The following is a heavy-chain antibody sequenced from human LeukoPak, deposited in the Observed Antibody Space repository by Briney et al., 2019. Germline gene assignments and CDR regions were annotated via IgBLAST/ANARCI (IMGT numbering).Heavy chain of an antibody. J-gene: IGHJ4*02. Sequence: GGSLRLSCAASGFIFGGYAMHWVRQAPGKGLQWLAVISYDGGKTYYADSVEGRFTISRDNAKNSLYLQMNSLRAEDTAVYYCARDSPHGMFDYWGQGTLVTVSS. CDR1: GFIFGGYA. D-gene: IGHD1-20*01. V-gene: IGHV3-30-3*01. CDR3: ARDSPHGMFDY. CDR2: ISYDGGKT.